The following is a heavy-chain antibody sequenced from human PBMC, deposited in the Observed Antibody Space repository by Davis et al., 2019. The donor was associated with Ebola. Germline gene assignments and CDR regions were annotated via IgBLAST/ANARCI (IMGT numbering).Heavy chain of an antibody. CDR1: GYTFTSYA. D-gene: IGHD6-6*01. CDR3: ARGSSKAYYYYGMDV. CDR2: INAGNGNT. Sequence: ASVTVSCKASGYTFTSYAMHWLRQAPGQRLEWMGWINAGNGNTKYSQKFQGRVTITRDTSASTAYMELSSLRSEDTAVYYCARGSSKAYYYYGMDVWGQGTTVTVSS. V-gene: IGHV1-3*01. J-gene: IGHJ6*02.